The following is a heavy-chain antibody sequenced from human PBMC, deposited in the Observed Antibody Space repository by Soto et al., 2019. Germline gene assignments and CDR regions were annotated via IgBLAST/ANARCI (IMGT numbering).Heavy chain of an antibody. D-gene: IGHD3-22*01. CDR2: IKSNFGGGTK. CDR3: ATAPYYYDRSGYDT. J-gene: IGHJ4*02. CDR1: GFSFSDAH. Sequence: EVQLVESGGDLVKPGGSLRLSCAASGFSFSDAHMNWVRQAPGKGLEWVGRIKSNFGGGTKDYDAPVKGRVTISRDDSKNTLYLQMHSLKNEDTGTYYCATAPYYYDRSGYDTWGQGTLVTVSS. V-gene: IGHV3-15*07.